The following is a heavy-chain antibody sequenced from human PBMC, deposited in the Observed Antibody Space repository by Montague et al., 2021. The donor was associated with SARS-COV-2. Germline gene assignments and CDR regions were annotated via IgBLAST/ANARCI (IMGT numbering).Heavy chain of an antibody. CDR2: INHSGST. Sequence: LVKPTQTLTLTCTFSGFSLSTSGMCVSWIRQPPGKGLEWIGEINHSGSTNYNPSLKSRVTISVDTSKNQFSLKLSSVTAADTALYYCTRGVPVTTFYYYYGMDVWGQGTTVTVSS. D-gene: IGHD4-11*01. CDR1: GFSLSTSGMC. CDR3: TRGVPVTTFYYYYGMDV. V-gene: IGHV4-30-2*01. J-gene: IGHJ6*02.